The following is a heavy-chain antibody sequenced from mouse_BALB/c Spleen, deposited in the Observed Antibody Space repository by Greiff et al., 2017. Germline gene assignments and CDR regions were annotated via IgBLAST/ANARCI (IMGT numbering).Heavy chain of an antibody. J-gene: IGHJ4*01. CDR2: ILPGSGST. D-gene: IGHD2-1*01. Sequence: QVQLKESGAELMKPGASVKISCKATGYTFSSYWIEWVKQRPGHGLEWIGEILPGSGSTNYNEKFKGKATFTADTSSNTAYMQLSSLTSEDSAVYYCARNGKIYAMDYWGQGTSVTVSS. CDR3: ARNGKIYAMDY. CDR1: GYTFSSYW. V-gene: IGHV1-9*01.